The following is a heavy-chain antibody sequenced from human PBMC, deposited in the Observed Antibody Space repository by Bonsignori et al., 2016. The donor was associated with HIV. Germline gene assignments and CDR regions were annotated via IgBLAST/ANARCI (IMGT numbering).Heavy chain of an antibody. Sequence: RQAPGKGLEWVSYISSSGSTIYYADSVKGRFTISRDNAKNSLYLQMNSLRAEDTAVYYCARGSSFPWVNWGFDPWGQGTLVTVSS. J-gene: IGHJ5*02. CDR2: ISSSGSTI. D-gene: IGHD7-27*01. CDR3: ARGSSFPWVNWGFDP. V-gene: IGHV3-11*01.